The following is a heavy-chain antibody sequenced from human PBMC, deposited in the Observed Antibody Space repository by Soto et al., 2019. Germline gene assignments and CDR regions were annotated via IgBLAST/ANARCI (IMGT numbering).Heavy chain of an antibody. CDR1: GFTFSSYA. D-gene: IGHD3-3*01. V-gene: IGHV3-23*01. CDR3: AKDLRLLEWLCYFDY. J-gene: IGHJ4*02. CDR2: ISGSGGST. Sequence: PGESLKISCAASGFTFSSYAMSWVRQAPGKGLEWVSAISGSGGSTYYADSVKGRLTISRDNSKNTLYLQMNSLRAEDTAVYYCAKDLRLLEWLCYFDYWGQGTLVTVSS.